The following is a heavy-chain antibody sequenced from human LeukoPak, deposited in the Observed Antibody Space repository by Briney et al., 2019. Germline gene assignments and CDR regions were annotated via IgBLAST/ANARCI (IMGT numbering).Heavy chain of an antibody. Sequence: SETLSLTCAVYGGSFSGYYWSWIRQPPGKGLEWIGEINHSGSTNYNPSLKSRVTISVDTSKNQFSLKLSSVTAADTAVYYCAREEVAAAGTPIDYWGQGTLVTVPS. D-gene: IGHD6-13*01. CDR3: AREEVAAAGTPIDY. V-gene: IGHV4-34*01. CDR1: GGSFSGYY. CDR2: INHSGST. J-gene: IGHJ4*02.